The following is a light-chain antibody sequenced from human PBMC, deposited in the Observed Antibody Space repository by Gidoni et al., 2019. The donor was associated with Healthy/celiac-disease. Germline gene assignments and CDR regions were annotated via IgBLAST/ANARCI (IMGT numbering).Light chain of an antibody. CDR2: DSS. V-gene: IGKV3-11*01. J-gene: IGKJ4*01. Sequence: EIVLTQSPATLSLSPGERATLSCRASQSVNSNLAWYQQKPGQAPRLLIYDSSNRATGIPARFSGSGSGTDFTLTISSLEPEDFAVYYCQHRYNWPLAFGGXTKVEIK. CDR1: QSVNSN. CDR3: QHRYNWPLA.